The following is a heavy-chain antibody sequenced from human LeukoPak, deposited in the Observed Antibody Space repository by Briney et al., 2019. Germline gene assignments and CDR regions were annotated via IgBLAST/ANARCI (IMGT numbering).Heavy chain of an antibody. CDR3: ASHGVEMATMYY. Sequence: SETLSLTCAVYGGSFSGYYWSWIRQPPGKGLEWIGNIYYSGSTNYNPSLKSRVTISVDTSKNQFSLKLTSVTAADTAVYYCASHGVEMATMYYWGQGTLVTVSS. CDR1: GGSFSGYY. J-gene: IGHJ4*02. CDR2: IYYSGST. V-gene: IGHV4-59*08. D-gene: IGHD5-24*01.